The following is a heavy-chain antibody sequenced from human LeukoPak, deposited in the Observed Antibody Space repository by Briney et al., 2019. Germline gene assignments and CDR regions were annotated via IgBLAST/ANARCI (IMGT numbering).Heavy chain of an antibody. V-gene: IGHV3-74*01. CDR3: AKDPKRYCSGGSCHYFDY. Sequence: PGGSLRLSCAASGFTFSSYWMHWVRQVPGKGLVWVARINPGGSSITYADSVKGRFTISRDNSKNTLYLQMNSLRAEDTAVYYCAKDPKRYCSGGSCHYFDYWGQGTLVTVSS. CDR2: INPGGSSI. J-gene: IGHJ4*02. D-gene: IGHD2-15*01. CDR1: GFTFSSYW.